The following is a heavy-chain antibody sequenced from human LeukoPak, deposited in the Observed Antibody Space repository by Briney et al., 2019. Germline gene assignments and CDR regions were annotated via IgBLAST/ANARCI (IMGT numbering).Heavy chain of an antibody. CDR1: GFTFSSYG. J-gene: IGHJ4*02. CDR2: TWYDGSDK. V-gene: IGHV3-33*01. D-gene: IGHD2-15*01. Sequence: TGGSLRLSCAASGFTFSSYGMHWVRQAPGKGLEWVALTWYDGSDKSYGDSVKGRFTISRDNSKNTLYLQMSSLRAEDTAVYYCARDQSLLYFDYCGQGTLVTVSS. CDR3: ARDQSLLYFDY.